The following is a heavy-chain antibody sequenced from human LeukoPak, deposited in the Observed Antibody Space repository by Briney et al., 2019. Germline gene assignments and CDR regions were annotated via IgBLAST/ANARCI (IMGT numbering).Heavy chain of an antibody. J-gene: IGHJ4*02. V-gene: IGHV4-34*01. Sequence: SETLSLTCAVYGGSFSGYYWSWIRQPPGKGLEWVGEINHSGSTNYNPSLRSRVTISVDMSKNQFSLKLSSVAAADTAVYYCARALHTAMATYYDSSGLDYWGQGTLVTVSS. CDR3: ARALHTAMATYYDSSGLDY. CDR1: GGSFSGYY. D-gene: IGHD3-22*01. CDR2: INHSGST.